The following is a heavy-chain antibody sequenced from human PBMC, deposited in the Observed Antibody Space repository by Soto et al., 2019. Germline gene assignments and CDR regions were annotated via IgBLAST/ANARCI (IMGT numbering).Heavy chain of an antibody. V-gene: IGHV4-34*01. CDR3: ARGLTRVLT. Sequence: SETLSLTCAVYGGSFSGYYWSWIRQPPGKGLEWIGEINHSGSTNYNPSLKSRVTISVDTSKNQFSLKLSSVTAADTAVYYCARGLTRVLTWGQGTLVTVSS. CDR1: GGSFSGYY. J-gene: IGHJ5*02. CDR2: INHSGST. D-gene: IGHD7-27*01.